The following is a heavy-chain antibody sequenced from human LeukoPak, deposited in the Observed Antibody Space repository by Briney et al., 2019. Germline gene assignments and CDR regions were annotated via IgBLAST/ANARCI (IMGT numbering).Heavy chain of an antibody. V-gene: IGHV3-48*03. CDR2: INSSGSTI. Sequence: PGGSLRLSCAASGFTFSSYEMNWVRQAPGKGLEWVSYINSSGSTIYYADSVKGRFTISRDNAKNSLYLQMNSLRAEDTAVYYCAREDMGYCCGGSCYRAWFDPWGKGTLVTVSS. CDR1: GFTFSSYE. CDR3: AREDMGYCCGGSCYRAWFDP. D-gene: IGHD2-15*01. J-gene: IGHJ5*02.